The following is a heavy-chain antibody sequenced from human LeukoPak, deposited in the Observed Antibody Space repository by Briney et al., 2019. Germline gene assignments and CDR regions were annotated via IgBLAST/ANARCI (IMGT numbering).Heavy chain of an antibody. V-gene: IGHV3-23*01. D-gene: IGHD3-10*01. CDR2: VSASGGSP. Sequence: GGSLRLSCAASGLTSSSHAMSWLGQAPGKGLEWVSSVSASGGSPVYADSAKGRFTISRDNSKNTLYLQMNSLRADDTAVYYCAKGWSSFDYWGQGTLVTVSS. CDR1: GLTSSSHA. CDR3: AKGWSSFDY. J-gene: IGHJ4*02.